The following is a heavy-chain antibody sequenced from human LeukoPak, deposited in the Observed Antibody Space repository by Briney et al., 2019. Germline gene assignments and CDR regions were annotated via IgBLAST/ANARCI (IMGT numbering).Heavy chain of an antibody. Sequence: GGSLRLSCAASGFSFSSYEMDWVRQAPGKGLEWVSYISSSGSTIYYADSVKGRFTISRDNAKNSLYLQMNSLRAEDTAVYYCAREHDFGDTDAFDIWGQGTMVTVSS. CDR2: ISSSGSTI. D-gene: IGHD4-17*01. CDR3: AREHDFGDTDAFDI. V-gene: IGHV3-48*03. J-gene: IGHJ3*02. CDR1: GFSFSSYE.